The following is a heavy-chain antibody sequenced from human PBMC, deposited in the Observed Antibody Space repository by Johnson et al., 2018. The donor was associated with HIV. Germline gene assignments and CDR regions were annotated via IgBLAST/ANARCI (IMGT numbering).Heavy chain of an antibody. Sequence: QVQLVESGGGVVQPGRSLRLSCAASGFTFSSYGMHWVRQAPGKGLEWVAVISYDGSNKYYADSVKGRFTISRDNSKNTLFLQMNSLRVEDTAVYYCARAYNYPIWGQGTMLTVSS. D-gene: IGHD1-1*01. J-gene: IGHJ3*02. V-gene: IGHV3-30*03. CDR1: GFTFSSYG. CDR2: ISYDGSNK. CDR3: ARAYNYPI.